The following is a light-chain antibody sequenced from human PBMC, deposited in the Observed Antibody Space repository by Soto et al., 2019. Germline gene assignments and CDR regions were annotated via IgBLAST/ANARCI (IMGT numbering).Light chain of an antibody. CDR1: KNDIGVYDF. Sequence: QSALTQPPSASGSPGQSVTISCSGTKNDIGVYDFVSWYQHHPGKAPRLIIYEVVQRPSGVPDRFSGSKSGNTASLTVSGLQGAVGADYFCRSFAGSNTYVFGSGTKVTVL. J-gene: IGLJ1*01. CDR2: EVV. V-gene: IGLV2-8*01. CDR3: RSFAGSNTYV.